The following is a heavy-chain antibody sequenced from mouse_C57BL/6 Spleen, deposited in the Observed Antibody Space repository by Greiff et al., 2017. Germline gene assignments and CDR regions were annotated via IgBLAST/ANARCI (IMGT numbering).Heavy chain of an antibody. J-gene: IGHJ2*01. CDR3: ARARYYYGSSWFDY. V-gene: IGHV1-26*01. D-gene: IGHD1-1*01. Sequence: EVKLMESGPELVKPGASVKISCKASGYTFTDYYMNWVKQSHGKSLKWIGDINPNNGGTSYNQKFKGKATLTVDKSSSTAYMELRSLTSEDSAVYYCARARYYYGSSWFDYWGQGTTLTVSS. CDR2: INPNNGGT. CDR1: GYTFTDYY.